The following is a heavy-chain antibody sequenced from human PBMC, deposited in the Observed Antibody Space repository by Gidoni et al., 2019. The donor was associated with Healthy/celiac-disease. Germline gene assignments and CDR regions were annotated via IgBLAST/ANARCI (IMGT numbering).Heavy chain of an antibody. J-gene: IGHJ6*02. Sequence: VQLQESGQGLVKPSETLSLTCTVAGGYISSYYWSWIRKPPGKGLEGIGYIYYSGRTNYNPSLKIRVTISVDTSKNHFSLKLSSVTAADTAVYYCARDYIVVVPAASNYYYGMDVWGQGTTFTVSS. D-gene: IGHD2-2*01. CDR1: GGYISSYY. V-gene: IGHV4-59*01. CDR2: IYYSGRT. CDR3: ARDYIVVVPAASNYYYGMDV.